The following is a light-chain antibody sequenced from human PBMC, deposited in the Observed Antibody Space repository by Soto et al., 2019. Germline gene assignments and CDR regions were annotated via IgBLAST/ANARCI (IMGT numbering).Light chain of an antibody. V-gene: IGLV1-47*02. J-gene: IGLJ1*01. CDR1: SSNIGSNY. CDR2: SNY. Sequence: QSVLTQPPSASGTPGQRVTISCSGSSSNIGSNYVYWYQQLPGTAPKLLIYSNYERPSGVPDRFSGSKSGTSASLAISGLRSEDEAGYYCGSWDSSLSAYVFGTGTKLTV. CDR3: GSWDSSLSAYV.